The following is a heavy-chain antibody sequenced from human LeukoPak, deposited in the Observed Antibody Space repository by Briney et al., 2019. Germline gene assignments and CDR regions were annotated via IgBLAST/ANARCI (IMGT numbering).Heavy chain of an antibody. CDR1: GFTFSSYS. CDR3: ASLSVVAATRGDY. Sequence: GGSLRLSCAASGFTFSSYSMNWVRQAPGKGLEWVSSISSSSSYIYYADSVKGRFTISRDNAKNSLYLQMNSLRAEDTAVYYCASLSVVAATRGDYWGQGTLVTVSS. CDR2: ISSSSSYI. V-gene: IGHV3-21*01. D-gene: IGHD2-15*01. J-gene: IGHJ4*02.